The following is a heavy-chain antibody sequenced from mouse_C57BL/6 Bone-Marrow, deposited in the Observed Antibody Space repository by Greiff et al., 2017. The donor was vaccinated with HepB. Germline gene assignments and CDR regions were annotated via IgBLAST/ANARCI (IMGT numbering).Heavy chain of an antibody. Sequence: EVQVVESGGGLVQPKGSLKLSCAASGFSFNTYAMNWVRQAPGKGLEWVARIRSKSNNYATYYADSVKDRFTISRDDSESMLYLQMNNLKTEDTAMYYCVRFDARYFDVWGTGTTVTVSS. V-gene: IGHV10-1*01. CDR3: VRFDARYFDV. CDR1: GFSFNTYA. D-gene: IGHD2-3*01. J-gene: IGHJ1*03. CDR2: IRSKSNNYAT.